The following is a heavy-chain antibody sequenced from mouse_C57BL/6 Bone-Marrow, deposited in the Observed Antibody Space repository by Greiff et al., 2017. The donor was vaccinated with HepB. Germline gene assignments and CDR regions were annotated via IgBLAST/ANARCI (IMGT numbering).Heavy chain of an antibody. CDR1: GFSLTSYG. D-gene: IGHD1-1*01. J-gene: IGHJ3*01. V-gene: IGHV2-6*01. CDR2: IWGVGST. CDR3: ASLSYYGSSPWLAY. Sequence: QVQLQQSGPGLVAPSQSLSITCTVSGFSLTSYGVDWVRQSPGKGLEWLGVIWGVGSTNYNSALKSRLSISKDNSKSQVFLKMNSLQTDDTAMYYCASLSYYGSSPWLAYGGQGTLVTVSA.